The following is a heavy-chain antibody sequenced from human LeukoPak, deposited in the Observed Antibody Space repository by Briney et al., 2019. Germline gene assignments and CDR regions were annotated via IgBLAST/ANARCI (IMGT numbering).Heavy chain of an antibody. J-gene: IGHJ4*02. CDR2: IRYDGSDR. CDR1: EFTFSSYG. Sequence: GGSLRLSCVASEFTFSSYGMHWDRQAPGKGLEWVAYIRYDGSDRYYADSVKGRFTISRDNSKNTLYLQMNSLRAEDTAVYYCAKERYSSSSLFAVTPFDYWGQGTRITVSS. V-gene: IGHV3-30*02. CDR3: AKERYSSSSLFAVTPFDY. D-gene: IGHD6-13*01.